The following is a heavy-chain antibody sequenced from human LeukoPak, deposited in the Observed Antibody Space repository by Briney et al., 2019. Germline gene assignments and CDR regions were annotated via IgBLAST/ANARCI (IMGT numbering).Heavy chain of an antibody. CDR1: GGSISSYY. V-gene: IGHV4-59*12. D-gene: IGHD5-12*01. CDR2: IYYSGST. CDR3: ARESGYFVDY. J-gene: IGHJ4*02. Sequence: SETLSLTCTVSGGSISSYYWSWIRQPPGKGLEWIGYIYYSGSTNYNPSLKSRVTISVDTFKNQFSLKLSSVTAADTAVYYCARESGYFVDYWGQGTLVTVSS.